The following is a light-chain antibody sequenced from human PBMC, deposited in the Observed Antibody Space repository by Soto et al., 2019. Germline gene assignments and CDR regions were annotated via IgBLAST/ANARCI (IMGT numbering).Light chain of an antibody. CDR1: SSDVGGYNY. Sequence: QSVLTQPRSVSGSPGQSVTISCTGTSSDVGGYNYVSWYQQHPGKAPKLMIYDVSKRPSGVPDRFSGSKSGNTASLTISGLQAEDEADYYCSSYTTMSTKVFGTGTKLTVL. CDR2: DVS. V-gene: IGLV2-11*01. J-gene: IGLJ1*01. CDR3: SSYTTMSTKV.